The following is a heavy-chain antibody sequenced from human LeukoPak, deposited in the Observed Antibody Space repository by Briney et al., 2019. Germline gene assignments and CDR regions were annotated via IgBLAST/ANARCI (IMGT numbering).Heavy chain of an antibody. CDR1: GFTFSNAW. CDR3: TTDQRDYYDSSGYNRE. V-gene: IGHV3-15*01. D-gene: IGHD3-22*01. J-gene: IGHJ4*02. CDR2: IKSKTDGGTT. Sequence: GGSLRLSCAASGFTFSNAWMSWVRQAPGKGLEWVGRIKSKTDGGTTDYAAPVKGRYTISRDDSKNTLYLQMNSLKTEDTAVYYCTTDQRDYYDSSGYNREWGQGTLVTVSS.